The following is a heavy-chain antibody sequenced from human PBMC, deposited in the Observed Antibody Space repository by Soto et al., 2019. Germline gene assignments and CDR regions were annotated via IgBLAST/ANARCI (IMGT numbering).Heavy chain of an antibody. D-gene: IGHD7-27*01. J-gene: IGHJ3*01. CDR3: ARDSSPTGDSSDAFDL. CDR1: GGSISSGGYY. V-gene: IGHV4-31*03. CDR2: IYYSGST. Sequence: QVQLQESGPGLVKPSQTLSLTCTVSGGSISSGGYYWSWIRQHPGKGLEWIGYIYYSGSTYYNPSLTGRVTISVDTSKNQFSLKLSSVTAADTAVYYCARDSSPTGDSSDAFDLWGQGTMVTVSS.